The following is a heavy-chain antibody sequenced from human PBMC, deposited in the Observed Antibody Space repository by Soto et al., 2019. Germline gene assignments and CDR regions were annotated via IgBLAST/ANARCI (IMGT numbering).Heavy chain of an antibody. CDR3: ARERVIRTRKPSGAIQLWYYFDY. J-gene: IGHJ4*02. V-gene: IGHV6-1*01. CDR1: GDSVSSNSAA. Sequence: SQTLSLTCAISGDSVSSNSAAWNWIRQSPSRGLEWLGRTYYRSKWYNDYAVSVKSRITINPDTSKNQFSLQLNSVTPEDTAVYYCARERVIRTRKPSGAIQLWYYFDYWGQGTLVTVSS. D-gene: IGHD5-18*01. CDR2: TYYRSKWYN.